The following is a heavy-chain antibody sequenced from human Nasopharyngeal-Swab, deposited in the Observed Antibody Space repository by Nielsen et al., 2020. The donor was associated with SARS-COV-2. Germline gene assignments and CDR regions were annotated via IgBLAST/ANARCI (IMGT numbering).Heavy chain of an antibody. J-gene: IGHJ6*02. CDR1: GFTFSSYG. Sequence: GESLKISCAASGFTFSSYGMHWVRQAPGKGLEWVAVISYDGSNKYYADSVKGRFTISRDNAKNSLYLQMNSLRDEDTAVYYCAREEWVRHYGMDVWGQGTTVTVSS. V-gene: IGHV3-30*03. CDR3: AREEWVRHYGMDV. CDR2: ISYDGSNK. D-gene: IGHD2-8*01.